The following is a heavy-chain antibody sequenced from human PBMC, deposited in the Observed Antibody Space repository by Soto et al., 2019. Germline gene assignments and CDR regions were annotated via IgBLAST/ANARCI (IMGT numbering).Heavy chain of an antibody. CDR3: SRVGGGVVVVPGANRGDF. CDR1: GFTFSTYS. J-gene: IGHJ4*02. V-gene: IGHV3-21*01. CDR2: ISPSSTSI. D-gene: IGHD2-2*01. Sequence: EVQLVESGGGLVKPGGSLRLSCAASGFTFSTYSMSWVRQAPGKGLEWVSSISPSSTSIHYADSVKGRFTISRDNAEKFVYLPMNRLRADDTAIYYCSRVGGGVVVVPGANRGDFWGQGTLVTVSS.